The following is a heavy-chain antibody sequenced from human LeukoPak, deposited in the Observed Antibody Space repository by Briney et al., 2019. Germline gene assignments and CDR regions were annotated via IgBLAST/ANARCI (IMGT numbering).Heavy chain of an antibody. CDR3: ASPPDIAAAGTSSP. CDR2: ISSSGSTI. V-gene: IGHV3-11*04. J-gene: IGHJ5*02. D-gene: IGHD6-13*01. Sequence: GGSLRLSCAASGFTFNNYWMSWVRQAPGKGLEWVSYISSSGSTIYYADSVKGRFTISRDNAKNSLYLQMNSLRAEDTAVYYCASPPDIAAAGTSSPWGQGTLVTVSS. CDR1: GFTFNNYW.